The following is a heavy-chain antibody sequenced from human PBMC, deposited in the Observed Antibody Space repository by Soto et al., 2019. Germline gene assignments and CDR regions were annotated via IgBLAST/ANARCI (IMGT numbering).Heavy chain of an antibody. CDR1: GGSFSGYY. CDR3: ARLGGRCSSTSCYGDFDD. D-gene: IGHD2-2*01. V-gene: IGHV4-34*01. Sequence: SETLSLTCAVYGGSFSGYYWSWIRQPPGKGLEWIGEINHSGSTNYNPSLKSRVTISVDTSKNQFSLKLSSVTAADTAVYYCARLGGRCSSTSCYGDFDDWGPGTLVTVSS. CDR2: INHSGST. J-gene: IGHJ4*02.